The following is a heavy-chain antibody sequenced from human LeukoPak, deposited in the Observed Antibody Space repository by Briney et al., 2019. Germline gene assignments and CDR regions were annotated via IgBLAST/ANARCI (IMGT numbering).Heavy chain of an antibody. CDR3: ARVLGSRYYYDSSAYLDY. J-gene: IGHJ4*02. D-gene: IGHD3-22*01. V-gene: IGHV1-46*01. CDR2: INPSGGST. CDR1: GYTFTSYY. Sequence: VASVKVSCKASGYTFTSYYMHWVRQAPGQGLEWMGIINPSGGSTSYAQKFQGRVTMTRDTSTSTVYMELSSLRSEDTAVYYCARVLGSRYYYDSSAYLDYWGQGTLVTVSS.